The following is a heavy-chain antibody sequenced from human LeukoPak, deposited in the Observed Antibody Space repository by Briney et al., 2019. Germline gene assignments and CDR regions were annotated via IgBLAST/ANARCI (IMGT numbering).Heavy chain of an antibody. CDR1: GGSISSSSYY. D-gene: IGHD6-19*01. Sequence: SETLSLTCTVSGGSISSSSYYWGWIRQPPGKGLEWIGYIYYSGSTNYNPSLKSRVTISVDTSKNQFSLKLSSVTAADTAVYYCARLSAVAVDYWGQGTLVTVSS. CDR2: IYYSGST. V-gene: IGHV4-61*05. CDR3: ARLSAVAVDY. J-gene: IGHJ4*02.